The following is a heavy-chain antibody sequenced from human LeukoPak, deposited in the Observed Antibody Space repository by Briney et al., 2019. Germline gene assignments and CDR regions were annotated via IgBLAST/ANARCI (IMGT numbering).Heavy chain of an antibody. V-gene: IGHV4-4*02. CDR2: IHLSGRT. Sequence: PSGTLSLTCGVSGGSITTTNRWSWVRQPPGQGLEWIGEIHLSGRTNYNPSLNSRVTLALDTSKNHLSLSLPSVTAADTAVYYCSRENGAFSPFGYWGQGTLVTVPS. J-gene: IGHJ4*02. D-gene: IGHD2-8*01. CDR3: SRENGAFSPFGY. CDR1: GGSITTTNR.